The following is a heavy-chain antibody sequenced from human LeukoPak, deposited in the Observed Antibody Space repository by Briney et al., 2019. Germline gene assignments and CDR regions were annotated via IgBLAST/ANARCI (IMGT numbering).Heavy chain of an antibody. CDR1: GYTFSGSGWY. D-gene: IGHD3-10*01. CDR3: ARDGPAQMVEFGF. V-gene: IGHV1-2*06. CDR2: IHPYNGDT. J-gene: IGHJ4*02. Sequence: ASVKVSCKASGYTFSGSGWYLYWLRQAPGQGLECLGRIHPYNGDTAYAQKFQGRVAMTRDTSISTAYMELSRLRPDDTAVYYCARDGPAQMVEFGFWGQGTLVTVSS.